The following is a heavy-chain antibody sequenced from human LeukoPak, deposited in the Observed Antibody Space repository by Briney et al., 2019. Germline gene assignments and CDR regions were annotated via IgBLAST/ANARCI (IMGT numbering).Heavy chain of an antibody. CDR1: GGTFSSYA. V-gene: IGHV1-69*05. Sequence: SVKVSCKASGGTFSSYAISWVRQAPGQGLEWMGGIIPIFGTANYAQKFQGRVTITTDESTSTAYMELSSLRSEDTAVYYCARADSSRGLYYHYMDVWGKGTTVTVSS. CDR3: ARADSSRGLYYHYMDV. J-gene: IGHJ6*03. CDR2: IIPIFGTA. D-gene: IGHD6-13*01.